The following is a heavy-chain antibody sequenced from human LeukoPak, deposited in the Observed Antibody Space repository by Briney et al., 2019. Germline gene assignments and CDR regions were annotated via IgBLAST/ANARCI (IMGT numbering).Heavy chain of an antibody. CDR2: ISYDESSK. Sequence: GGSLRLSCAASGFTFSTYAMYWVRQAPGKGLEWVAVISYDESSKYFADSVKGRFTISRDNSKNTLYLLMNSLRAEDTAVYYCARDVGYFRFDYWGQGTLVTVSS. CDR1: GFTFSTYA. J-gene: IGHJ4*02. D-gene: IGHD5-18*01. V-gene: IGHV3-30-3*01. CDR3: ARDVGYFRFDY.